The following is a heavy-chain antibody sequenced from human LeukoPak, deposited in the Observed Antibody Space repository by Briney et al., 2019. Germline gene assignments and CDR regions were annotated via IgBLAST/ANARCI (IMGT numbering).Heavy chain of an antibody. D-gene: IGHD3-10*01. CDR2: MEYDGSIK. CDR1: GFTFSSYD. Sequence: GGSLRLSCAASGFTFSSYDMHWVRQAPGKGLEWVAFMEYDGSIKYYADSVKGRFTISRDNAKNSLYLQMNSLRAEDTAVYYCARDLDYYGSGSYYSYYYYYYMDVWGKGTTVTVSS. J-gene: IGHJ6*03. CDR3: ARDLDYYGSGSYYSYYYYYYMDV. V-gene: IGHV3-30*12.